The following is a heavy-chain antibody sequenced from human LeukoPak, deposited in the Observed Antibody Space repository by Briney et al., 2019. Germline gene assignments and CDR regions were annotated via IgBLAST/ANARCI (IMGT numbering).Heavy chain of an antibody. CDR2: ISYSGST. D-gene: IGHD3-22*01. Sequence: SETLSLACTVSGGSISSSSYYWGWIPQPPGKGLEWIGSISYSGSTYYNPSLKSPVTISVDTSKHQFSLKLSSVTAADMAVYYCARSVDSLLNFDYWGQGTLVTVSS. CDR3: ARSVDSLLNFDY. J-gene: IGHJ4*02. V-gene: IGHV4-39*01. CDR1: GGSISSSSYY.